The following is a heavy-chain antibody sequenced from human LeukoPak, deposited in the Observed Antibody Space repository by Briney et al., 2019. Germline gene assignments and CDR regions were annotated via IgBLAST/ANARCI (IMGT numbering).Heavy chain of an antibody. Sequence: GASVKVSCKASGYTFTSFDINWVRQATGQGLEWMGWMNPNSGNTGYAQKFQGRVTMTRNTSISTAYMELSSLRSEDTAVYYCAREMRYYDSSGYFDKITPYYYYGMGVWGQGTTVTVSS. J-gene: IGHJ6*02. CDR3: AREMRYYDSSGYFDKITPYYYYGMGV. V-gene: IGHV1-8*01. D-gene: IGHD3-22*01. CDR2: MNPNSGNT. CDR1: GYTFTSFD.